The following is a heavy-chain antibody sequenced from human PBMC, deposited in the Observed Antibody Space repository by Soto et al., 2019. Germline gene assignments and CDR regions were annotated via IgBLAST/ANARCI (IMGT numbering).Heavy chain of an antibody. Sequence: EVQLVESGGGLVQPGGSLRLSCATSGFSFSSHWMSWVRQAPGKGLEWVANIKQDGSEKYYVDSVKGRFTISRDNAKNSLYLQMNSLRAEETAVYYCARQALSSSIDYWGQGTLVTVSS. CDR3: ARQALSSSIDY. CDR1: GFSFSSHW. J-gene: IGHJ4*02. D-gene: IGHD6-13*01. CDR2: IKQDGSEK. V-gene: IGHV3-7*01.